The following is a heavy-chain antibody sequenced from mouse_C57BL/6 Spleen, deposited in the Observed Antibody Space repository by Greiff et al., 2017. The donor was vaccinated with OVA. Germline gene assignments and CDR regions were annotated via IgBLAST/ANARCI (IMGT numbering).Heavy chain of an antibody. D-gene: IGHD1-2*01. J-gene: IGHJ4*01. CDR3: ARGGKPLDYAMDD. CDR2: ISSGSSTI. V-gene: IGHV5-17*01. Sequence: VASGGGLVKPGGSLKLSCAASGFTFSDYGMHWVRQAPEKGLEWVAYISSGSSTIYYADTVTGRFTLSRANAKNTLFLQMTSLRSEDTAMYYCARGGKPLDYAMDDWGQGTSVTVSS. CDR1: GFTFSDYG.